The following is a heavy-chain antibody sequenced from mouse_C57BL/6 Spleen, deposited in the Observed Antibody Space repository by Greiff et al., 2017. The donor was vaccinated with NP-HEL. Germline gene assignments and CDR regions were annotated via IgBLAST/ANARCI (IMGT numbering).Heavy chain of an antibody. CDR1: GYTFTSYW. J-gene: IGHJ2*01. Sequence: QVQLQQPGAELVMPGASVKLSCKASGYTFTSYWMHWVKQRPGHGLEWIGEIDPSDSYTNYNQKFKGKATLTVDKSSSTAYMQLSSLTSEDSAVYYCARGPLIGNYGFLDYWGQGTTLTVSS. V-gene: IGHV1-69*01. CDR3: ARGPLIGNYGFLDY. CDR2: IDPSDSYT. D-gene: IGHD2-1*01.